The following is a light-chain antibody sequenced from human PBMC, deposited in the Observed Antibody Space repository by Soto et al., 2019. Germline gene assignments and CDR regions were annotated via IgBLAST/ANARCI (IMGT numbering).Light chain of an antibody. CDR2: DAY. V-gene: IGKV1-33*01. Sequence: DIQMNQSPSSLSASLGDRVTITCQASQDISIYLNWYQQKPGKAPKLLIYDAYNLEIGVPSRFSGSGSGTDFSFTINSLQPEDVATYVCQQYNNLPSFGPGTKVDIK. CDR3: QQYNNLPS. J-gene: IGKJ3*01. CDR1: QDISIY.